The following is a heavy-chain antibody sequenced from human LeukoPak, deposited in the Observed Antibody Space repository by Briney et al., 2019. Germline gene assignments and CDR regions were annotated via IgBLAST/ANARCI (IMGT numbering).Heavy chain of an antibody. D-gene: IGHD4-17*01. CDR1: GYTLTELS. CDR3: ATVPHTVTTYYFDY. Sequence: ASVKVSCKVSGYTLTELSMHWVRQAPGKGLEWMGGFDPEDGETIYAQKFQGRVTMTEDTSTDTAYMELSSLRSEDTAVYYCATVPHTVTTYYFDYWGQGTLVTVSS. J-gene: IGHJ4*02. V-gene: IGHV1-24*01. CDR2: FDPEDGET.